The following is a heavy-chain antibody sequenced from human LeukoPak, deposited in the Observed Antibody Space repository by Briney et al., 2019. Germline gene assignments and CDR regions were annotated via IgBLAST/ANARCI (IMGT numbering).Heavy chain of an antibody. CDR2: IYRDGSTI. J-gene: IGHJ6*04. CDR1: GFGFSRYW. D-gene: IGHD3-10*02. Sequence: GGSLRLSCAASGFGFSRYWMHWVRQAPGTGLKWVSRIYRDGSTIDYADSVKGRFSISRDNSKNTLYLQMNSLRAEDTAVYYCAELGITMIGGVWGKGTTVTISS. CDR3: AELGITMIGGV. V-gene: IGHV3-74*01.